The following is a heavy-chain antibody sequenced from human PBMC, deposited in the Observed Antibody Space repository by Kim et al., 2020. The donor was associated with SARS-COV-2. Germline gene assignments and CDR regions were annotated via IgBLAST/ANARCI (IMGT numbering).Heavy chain of an antibody. CDR1: GFTFSIYS. V-gene: IGHV3-48*02. CDR2: ISSSSSTI. Sequence: GGSLRLSCAVSGFTFSIYSMNWVRQAPGKGLEWVSYISSSSSTIYYAASVKGRFTISRDNAKNSLYLQMNSLRDEDTAVYYCARDTYGSYSFDCWGQGTLVTVSS. J-gene: IGHJ4*02. D-gene: IGHD1-26*01. CDR3: ARDTYGSYSFDC.